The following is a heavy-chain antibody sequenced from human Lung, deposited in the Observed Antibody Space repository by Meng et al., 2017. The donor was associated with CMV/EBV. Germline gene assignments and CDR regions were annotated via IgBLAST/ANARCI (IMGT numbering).Heavy chain of an antibody. D-gene: IGHD5-12*01. V-gene: IGHV4-30-4*01. CDR2: IHYSGTT. CDR1: DGFTTSDDYY. Sequence: QGQLQESGPGLVKPSQTLSLNCTVSDGFTTSDDYYWSWIRQPPGKGLEWIGYIHYSGTTYYNPSLKSRIAISLDTSKNQFSLNLNSVTAADAAVYYCARDSPGGYGYFDSWGQGTLVTVSS. CDR3: ARDSPGGYGYFDS. J-gene: IGHJ4*02.